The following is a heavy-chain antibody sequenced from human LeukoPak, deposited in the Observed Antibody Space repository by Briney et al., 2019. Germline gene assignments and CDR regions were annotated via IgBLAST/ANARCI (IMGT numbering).Heavy chain of an antibody. CDR1: GGSFSGYY. J-gene: IGHJ3*02. D-gene: IGHD3-10*01. CDR2: INHSGGT. V-gene: IGHV4-34*01. CDR3: ARDLTTMVRGVIIKDDAFDI. Sequence: NSSETLSLTCAVYGGSFSGYYWSWIRQPPGKGLEWIGEINHSGGTNYNPSLKSRVTISVDTSKNQFSLKLSSVTAADTAVYYCARDLTTMVRGVIIKDDAFDIWGQGTMVTVSS.